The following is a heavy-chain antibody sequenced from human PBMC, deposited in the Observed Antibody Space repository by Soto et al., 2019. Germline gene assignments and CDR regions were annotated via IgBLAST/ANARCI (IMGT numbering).Heavy chain of an antibody. Sequence: PGGSLRLSCVASGFTFSSSAVSWVRQAPGKGLEWVSTASGSGAGTYYADSVKGRFTVSRDNSKNTLYLQMNSLRAEDTAVYYCAKVMGSTSSTANFDYWGRGTLVTVSS. CDR3: AKVMGSTSSTANFDY. V-gene: IGHV3-23*01. D-gene: IGHD3-10*01. CDR2: ASGSGAGT. CDR1: GFTFSSSA. J-gene: IGHJ4*02.